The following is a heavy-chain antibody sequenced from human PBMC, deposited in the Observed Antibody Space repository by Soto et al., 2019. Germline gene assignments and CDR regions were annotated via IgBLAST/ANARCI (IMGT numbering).Heavy chain of an antibody. J-gene: IGHJ5*02. V-gene: IGHV4-30-2*01. CDR2: TDHSGST. Sequence: QLQLQEPGSGLVKPSQTLSLTCAVSGGSISSGGYSWSWIRQPPGKGLEWIGYTDHSGSTYYNPSLKGRVTISVDRSKDQFDLKLSSVTAAATAVYYCAREAGDYGDYVNWFDPWGQGTMVTVSS. CDR1: GGSISSGGYS. CDR3: AREAGDYGDYVNWFDP. D-gene: IGHD4-17*01.